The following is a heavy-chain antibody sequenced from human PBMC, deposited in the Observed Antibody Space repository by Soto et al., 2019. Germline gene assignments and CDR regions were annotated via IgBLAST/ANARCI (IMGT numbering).Heavy chain of an antibody. J-gene: IGHJ4*02. CDR1: GFNFSRSG. V-gene: IGHV3-33*01. CDR3: VRETEYYDRRGYRLYYFDY. D-gene: IGHD3-22*01. CDR2: IWYDGSNK. Sequence: QVHLVESGGGVVQPGRSLRLSCAASGFNFSRSGMHWVRQAPGKGLEWVAVIWYDGSNKYYVDSVKGRFTISRDNSKNTLYLQMNSLRAEDTAIYYCVRETEYYDRRGYRLYYFDYWGQGTLVTVSS.